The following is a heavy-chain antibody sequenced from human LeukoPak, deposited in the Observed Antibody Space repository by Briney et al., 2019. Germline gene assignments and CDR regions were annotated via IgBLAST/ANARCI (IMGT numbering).Heavy chain of an antibody. CDR3: TRDVSQSSSWYGEFDY. CDR2: INSDGSST. CDR1: GFSFSNHW. J-gene: IGHJ4*02. D-gene: IGHD6-13*01. V-gene: IGHV3-74*03. Sequence: PGGSLRLSCAASGFSFSNHWMHWVRQVPGQGLVWVSRINSDGSSTTYADSVKGRFTISRDNAKNTLYLQMNSLRDEDTAVYYCTRDVSQSSSWYGEFDYWGQGTQVTVPS.